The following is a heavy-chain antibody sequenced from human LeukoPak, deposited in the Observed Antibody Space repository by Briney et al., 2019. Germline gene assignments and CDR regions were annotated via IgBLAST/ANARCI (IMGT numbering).Heavy chain of an antibody. CDR1: GGSISSSSYY. J-gene: IGHJ4*02. D-gene: IGHD3-10*01. V-gene: IGHV4-39*01. Sequence: SETLSLTCTVSGGSISSSSYYWGWIRQPPGKGLEWIGSIYYSGSTYYNPSLKSRVTISVDTSKNQFSLKLSSVTAADTAVYYCARHSALRGYFDYWGQGTLVTVSS. CDR2: IYYSGST. CDR3: ARHSALRGYFDY.